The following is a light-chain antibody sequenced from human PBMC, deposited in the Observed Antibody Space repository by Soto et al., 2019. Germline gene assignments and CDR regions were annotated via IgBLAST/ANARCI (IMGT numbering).Light chain of an antibody. V-gene: IGKV1-39*01. CDR3: QQSYSTPYT. CDR2: AAS. Sequence: DIQMTQSPSSLSASVGDRVTITCRASQSIRSYLNWYQQKPGKAPKLLIYAASSLQSGVPSRFSGSGSGTDFTLPISSLPPEDFATYYCQQSYSTPYTFGQGTKLEIK. CDR1: QSIRSY. J-gene: IGKJ2*01.